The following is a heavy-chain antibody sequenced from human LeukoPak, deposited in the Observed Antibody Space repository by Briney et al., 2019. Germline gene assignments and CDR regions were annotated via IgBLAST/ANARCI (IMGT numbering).Heavy chain of an antibody. D-gene: IGHD5-18*01. CDR3: ARGPLWPSYYFDY. Sequence: ASVKVSCKASGYTFTGYYMHWVRQAPGQGLEWMGWINPNSGGANYAQKFQGRVTMTRDTSISTAYMELSRLRSDDTAVYYCARGPLWPSYYFDYWGQGTLVTVSS. J-gene: IGHJ4*02. CDR1: GYTFTGYY. CDR2: INPNSGGA. V-gene: IGHV1-2*02.